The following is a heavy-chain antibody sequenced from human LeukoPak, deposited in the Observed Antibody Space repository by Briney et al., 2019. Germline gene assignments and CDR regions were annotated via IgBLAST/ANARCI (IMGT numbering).Heavy chain of an antibody. Sequence: PGGSLRLSCAASGFTFSSYSMNWVRQAPGKGLEWVSSISSSSSYTYYADSVKGRFTISRDNAKNSLYLQMNSLRAEDTAVYYCARDRGPRDAFDIWGQGTMVTVSS. V-gene: IGHV3-21*01. CDR1: GFTFSSYS. CDR2: ISSSSSYT. D-gene: IGHD3-10*01. J-gene: IGHJ3*02. CDR3: ARDRGPRDAFDI.